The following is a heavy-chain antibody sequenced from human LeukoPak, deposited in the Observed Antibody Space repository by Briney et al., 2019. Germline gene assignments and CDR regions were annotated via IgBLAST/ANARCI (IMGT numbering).Heavy chain of an antibody. CDR1: GFTFSSHW. D-gene: IGHD3-10*01. CDR3: ARDRTDDSGVNYNPMFDL. V-gene: IGHV3-74*01. J-gene: IGHJ3*01. CDR2: INPAGSDT. Sequence: PGGSLRLSCAASGFTFSSHWMHWVRQAPGKGLEWVSRINPAGSDTRYADSVKGQFTISRDNAKNTLYLQMNSLRGEDTAVYYCARDRTDDSGVNYNPMFDLWGQGTMVTVSS.